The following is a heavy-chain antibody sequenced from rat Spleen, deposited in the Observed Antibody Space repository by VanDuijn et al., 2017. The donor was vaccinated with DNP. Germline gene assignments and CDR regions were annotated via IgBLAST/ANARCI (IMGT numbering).Heavy chain of an antibody. J-gene: IGHJ3*01. CDR3: ARSDSYGFPY. D-gene: IGHD1-2*01. CDR1: GFTFSNYG. Sequence: EVQLVESGGGLVQPGRSLKLSCAVSGFTFSNYGMAWVRQAPKKGLEWVAYINYDGSSTYYRDSVKGRFTISRDNAKSTLYLQMDSLRSEDTATYYCARSDSYGFPYWGQGTLVTVSS. V-gene: IGHV5-29*01. CDR2: INYDGSST.